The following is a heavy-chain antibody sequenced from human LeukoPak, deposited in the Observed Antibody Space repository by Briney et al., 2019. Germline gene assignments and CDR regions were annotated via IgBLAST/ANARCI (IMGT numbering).Heavy chain of an antibody. V-gene: IGHV4-34*01. J-gene: IGHJ6*03. Sequence: PSETLSLTCTVSGGSISSYYWNWIRLPPGKGLEWIGEINHSGSTNYNPSLKSRVTISVDTSKNQFSLKLSSVTAADTAVYYCARVVVVEGWYYYYYMDVWGKGTTVTVSS. CDR3: ARVVVVEGWYYYYYMDV. CDR1: GGSISSYY. D-gene: IGHD2-15*01. CDR2: INHSGST.